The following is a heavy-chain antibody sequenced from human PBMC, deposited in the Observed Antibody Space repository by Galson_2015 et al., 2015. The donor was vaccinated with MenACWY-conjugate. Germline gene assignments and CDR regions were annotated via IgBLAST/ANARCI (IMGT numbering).Heavy chain of an antibody. J-gene: IGHJ6*02. Sequence: SLSLSCAVSGFTFRNYWMTWVRQAPGKGLEWVASIKKDGSEKYYVDSVKGRFTISRDNTKNSMYLEMNSLRAEDTAVYYCARGHYGMDVWGQGTTVTASS. CDR1: GFTFRNYW. CDR3: ARGHYGMDV. V-gene: IGHV3-7*03. CDR2: IKKDGSEK.